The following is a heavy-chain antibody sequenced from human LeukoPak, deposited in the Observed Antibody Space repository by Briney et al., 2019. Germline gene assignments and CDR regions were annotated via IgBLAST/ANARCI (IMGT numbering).Heavy chain of an antibody. CDR3: ARDGLGSADY. D-gene: IGHD3-16*01. J-gene: IGHJ4*02. CDR2: INWNGGST. V-gene: IGHV3-20*04. Sequence: PGGSLRLSCAASGFTFNNYGMSWVRQAPGKGLEWVSGINWNGGSTGYADSVKGRFTISRDNAKNSLYLQMNSLRAEDTALYYCARDGLGSADYWGQGTLVTVSS. CDR1: GFTFNNYG.